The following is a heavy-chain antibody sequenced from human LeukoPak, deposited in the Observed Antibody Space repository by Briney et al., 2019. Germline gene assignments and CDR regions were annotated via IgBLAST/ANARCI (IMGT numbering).Heavy chain of an antibody. CDR3: ARGRDRGSYFDC. V-gene: IGHV3-72*01. Sequence: GGSLRLSCAASEFTLSDHYMDWVRQATGKGLEGVGRIRNKADGYTTDYAASVQGRFTISRDDSKNSLYLQMNSLETEDTAMYYCARGRDRGSYFDCWGQGTLVTVSS. D-gene: IGHD1-26*01. CDR1: EFTLSDHY. J-gene: IGHJ4*02. CDR2: IRNKADGYTT.